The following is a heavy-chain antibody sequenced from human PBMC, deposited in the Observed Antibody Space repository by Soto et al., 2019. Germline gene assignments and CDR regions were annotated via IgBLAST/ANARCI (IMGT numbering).Heavy chain of an antibody. CDR1: GGTFSSSA. J-gene: IGHJ6*04. D-gene: IGHD4-4*01. V-gene: IGHV1-69*12. CDR2: IIPLFRTP. CDR3: ARDNDRLQLGGNYYYILDV. Sequence: QVQLVQSGAEMKEPGSSVKVSCKTSGGTFSSSAISWLRQAPGQGLEWMGGIIPLFRTPDYAQKFQGRVTMSADESTSTAYMELSILRSEDTAVYYCARDNDRLQLGGNYYYILDVWGKGTTITVSS.